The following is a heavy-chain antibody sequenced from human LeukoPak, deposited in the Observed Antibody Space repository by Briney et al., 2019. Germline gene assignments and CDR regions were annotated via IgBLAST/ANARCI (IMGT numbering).Heavy chain of an antibody. CDR1: GFTFSSYA. V-gene: IGHV3-30*04. CDR3: AANGQTVTTSWNDY. J-gene: IGHJ4*02. D-gene: IGHD4-17*01. Sequence: AGGSLRLSCAASGFTFSSYAMHWVRQAPGKGLEWVALMSYDGSYKYYADSVKGRFTISRDISKNTLYLQMNSLRAEDTAVYYCAANGQTVTTSWNDYWGQGTLVTVSS. CDR2: MSYDGSYK.